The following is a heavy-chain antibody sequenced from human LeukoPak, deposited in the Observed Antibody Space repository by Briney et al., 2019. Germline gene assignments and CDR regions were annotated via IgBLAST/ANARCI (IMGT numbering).Heavy chain of an antibody. CDR2: IYYTGST. Sequence: SETLSLTCTVSGGSIITTYYWSWIRQPPGKGLEWIGYIYYTGSTNYNPSLKSRVTISLETSKNQFSLKLSSVTAADAAMYYCASFSNWYWMYWGQGTLVTVSS. J-gene: IGHJ4*02. D-gene: IGHD1-7*01. CDR3: ASFSNWYWMY. CDR1: GGSIITTYY. V-gene: IGHV4-59*08.